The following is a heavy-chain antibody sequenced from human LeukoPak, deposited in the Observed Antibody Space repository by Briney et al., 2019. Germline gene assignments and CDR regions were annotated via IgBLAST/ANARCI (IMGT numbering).Heavy chain of an antibody. CDR1: GGSISSYY. V-gene: IGHV4-59*01. CDR2: IYYSGST. CDR3: ARDVGGSYYDWFDP. D-gene: IGHD1-26*01. Sequence: SETLSLTCTVSGGSISSYYWSWIRQPPGKGLEWIGYIYYSGSTNYNPSLKSRVTISVDTSKNQFSLKLSSVTAADTAVYYCARDVGGSYYDWFDPWAREPWSPSPQ. J-gene: IGHJ5*02.